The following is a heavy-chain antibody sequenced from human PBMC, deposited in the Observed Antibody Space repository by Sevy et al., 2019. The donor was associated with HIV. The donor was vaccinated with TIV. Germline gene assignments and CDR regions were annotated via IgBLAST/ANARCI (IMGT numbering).Heavy chain of an antibody. J-gene: IGHJ4*02. Sequence: GGSLRLSCAASGFTFSDYYMSWIRQAPGKGLEWVSYISSSGSTIYYADSVKGRFTISRDNAKNSLYLQMNSLRAEDTAVYYWARVHSPYSSGWLWYWGQGTLVTVSS. D-gene: IGHD6-19*01. CDR1: GFTFSDYY. V-gene: IGHV3-11*01. CDR2: ISSSGSTI. CDR3: ARVHSPYSSGWLWY.